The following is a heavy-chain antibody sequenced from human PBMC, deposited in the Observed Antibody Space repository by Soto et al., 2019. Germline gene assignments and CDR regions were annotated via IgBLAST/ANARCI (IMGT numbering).Heavy chain of an antibody. V-gene: IGHV5-51*01. J-gene: IGHJ4*02. Sequence: GESLKISCKGSGYSFTSYWIGWVRQMPGKGLEWMGIIYPGDSDTRYSPSFQGQVTISADKPISTAYLQWSSLKASDTAMYYCARHYYGSGSYSHMFDYWGQGTLVTVSS. CDR1: GYSFTSYW. CDR3: ARHYYGSGSYSHMFDY. CDR2: IYPGDSDT. D-gene: IGHD3-10*01.